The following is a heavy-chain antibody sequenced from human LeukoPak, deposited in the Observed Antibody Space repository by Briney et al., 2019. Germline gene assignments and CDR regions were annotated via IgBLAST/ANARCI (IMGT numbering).Heavy chain of an antibody. Sequence: SRTLSLTCTVSGGSISSHYWSWIRQPPGKGLEWIGYVFYSGSTTYNPSLKSRVSISVDTSKKQLSLKLSSVTAADTAVYYCARVVPKQQLVDAFDIWGQGTMVTVSS. CDR3: ARVVPKQQLVDAFDI. V-gene: IGHV4-59*11. CDR2: VFYSGST. CDR1: GGSISSHY. J-gene: IGHJ3*02. D-gene: IGHD6-13*01.